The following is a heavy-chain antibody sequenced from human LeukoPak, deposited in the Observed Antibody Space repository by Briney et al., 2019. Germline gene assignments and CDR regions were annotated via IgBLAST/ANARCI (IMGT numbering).Heavy chain of an antibody. V-gene: IGHV1-2*02. CDR1: GYTFTGYY. D-gene: IGHD5-18*01. CDR2: INPNSGGS. CDR3: ARDTLYSYGYVY. J-gene: IGHJ4*02. Sequence: GASVTVSCMASGYTFTGYYMHWVRQAPGQGLEWMGWINPNSGGSNYAQKFQGRVTITRDTSISTAYMELSSLRSDDTALYYCARDTLYSYGYVYWGQGALVTVSS.